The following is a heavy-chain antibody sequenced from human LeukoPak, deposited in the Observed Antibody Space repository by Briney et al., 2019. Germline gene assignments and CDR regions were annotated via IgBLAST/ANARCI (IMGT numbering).Heavy chain of an antibody. Sequence: GGTLRLSCAASGFTFSSYGMNWVRQAPGKGLEWVSSIGGSFSGSTYYADSVKGRFSISRDNSKNTLYLQMNSLRADDTAVYYCAKGVRLGGRDYFDFWGQGTLVTVSS. CDR3: AKGVRLGGRDYFDF. D-gene: IGHD3-16*01. V-gene: IGHV3-23*01. CDR1: GFTFSSYG. J-gene: IGHJ4*02. CDR2: IGGSFSGST.